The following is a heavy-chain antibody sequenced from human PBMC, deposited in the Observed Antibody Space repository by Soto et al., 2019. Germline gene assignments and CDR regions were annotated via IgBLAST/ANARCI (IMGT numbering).Heavy chain of an antibody. Sequence: GGSLRLSCAVSGFTFSSYAMSWVRQAPWKGLEWVSAISGSGGSTYYADSVKGRFTISRDNSKNTLYLQMNSLRAEDTAVYYCAKDLYLGYYYYGMDVWGQGTTVTVSS. V-gene: IGHV3-23*01. CDR2: ISGSGGST. D-gene: IGHD3-16*01. J-gene: IGHJ6*02. CDR3: AKDLYLGYYYYGMDV. CDR1: GFTFSSYA.